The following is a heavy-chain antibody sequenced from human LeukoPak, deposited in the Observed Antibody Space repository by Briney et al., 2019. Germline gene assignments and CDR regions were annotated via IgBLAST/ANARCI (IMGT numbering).Heavy chain of an antibody. V-gene: IGHV3-48*03. CDR2: ISSSGSTI. J-gene: IGHJ4*02. D-gene: IGHD1-26*01. CDR3: ARDPSSGSPFDY. Sequence: PGGSLRLSCAASGFTFSSYEMNWVRQAPGKGLEWVSYISSSGSTIYYADSVKGRFTISRDNAKNSLYLQMNSLRAEDTAVYYCARDPSSGSPFDYWGQGTLVTVSS. CDR1: GFTFSSYE.